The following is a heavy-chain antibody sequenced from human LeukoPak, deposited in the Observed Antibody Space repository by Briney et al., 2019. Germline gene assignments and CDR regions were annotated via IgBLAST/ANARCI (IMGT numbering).Heavy chain of an antibody. CDR3: ARDHVFTSGWYYFDY. CDR1: GYTFTSYY. J-gene: IGHJ4*02. Sequence: ASVKVSCKASGYTFTSYYMHWVRQAPGQGLEWMGIINPSGGSTSYAQKFQGRVTMTRDTSTSTVYMELSSLRSEDTAVYYCARDHVFTSGWYYFDYWGQGTLVTVSS. CDR2: INPSGGST. V-gene: IGHV1-46*01. D-gene: IGHD6-19*01.